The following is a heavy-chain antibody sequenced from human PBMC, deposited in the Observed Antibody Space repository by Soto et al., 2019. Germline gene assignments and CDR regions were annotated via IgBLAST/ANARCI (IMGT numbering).Heavy chain of an antibody. CDR1: LVSLITGGMC. CDR2: IDWDDDK. V-gene: IGHV2-70*01. J-gene: IGHJ4*02. D-gene: IGHD6-13*01. Sequence: SGPTLLNPRHTLTLTLTFSLVSLITGGMCVSGMGQPPGKALEWLALIDWDDDKYYSTSLKTRLTISKDTSKNQVVLTMTNMDPVDTATYYCARTPNHYRSSWHFIDYWGQGTLVTVSS. CDR3: ARTPNHYRSSWHFIDY.